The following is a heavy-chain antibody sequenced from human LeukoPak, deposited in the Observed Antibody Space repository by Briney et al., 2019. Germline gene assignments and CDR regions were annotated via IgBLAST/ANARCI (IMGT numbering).Heavy chain of an antibody. J-gene: IGHJ4*02. Sequence: PGGSLRLSCAASGFTFSSYAMSWVRQAPGKGLEWVSAISGSGGSTYYADSVKGRFTISRDNSKNTLYPQMDSLRAEDTAVYYCAKDGDGYNYRRVVLEKPFDYWGQGTLVTVSS. D-gene: IGHD5-24*01. V-gene: IGHV3-23*01. CDR3: AKDGDGYNYRRVVLEKPFDY. CDR1: GFTFSSYA. CDR2: ISGSGGST.